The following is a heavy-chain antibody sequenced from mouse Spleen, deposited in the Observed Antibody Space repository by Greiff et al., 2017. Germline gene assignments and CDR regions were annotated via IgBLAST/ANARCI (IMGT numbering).Heavy chain of an antibody. CDR1: GFTFSSYA. J-gene: IGHJ3*01. Sequence: EVKLVESGGGLVKPGGSLKLSCAASGFTFSSYAMSWVRQTPEKRLEWVATISSGGSYTYYPDSVKGRFTISRNNAKNTLYLQMSSLRSEDTAMYYCAREDDYDTFAYWGQGTLVTVSA. V-gene: IGHV5-9-1*01. CDR2: ISSGGSYT. CDR3: AREDDYDTFAY. D-gene: IGHD2-4*01.